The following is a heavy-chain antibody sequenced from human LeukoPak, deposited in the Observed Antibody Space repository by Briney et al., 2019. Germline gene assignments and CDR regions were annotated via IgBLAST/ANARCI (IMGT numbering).Heavy chain of an antibody. V-gene: IGHV1-18*01. Sequence: ASVKVSCKASGYTFTSYGISWVRQAPGQGLEWMGWISAYNGNTNYAQKLQGRVTMTTDTSTSTAYMELRSLRSDDTAVYYCASGEDYGTFYYYMDVWGKGTTVTVSS. CDR1: GYTFTSYG. CDR2: ISAYNGNT. CDR3: ASGEDYGTFYYYMDV. J-gene: IGHJ6*03. D-gene: IGHD4-17*01.